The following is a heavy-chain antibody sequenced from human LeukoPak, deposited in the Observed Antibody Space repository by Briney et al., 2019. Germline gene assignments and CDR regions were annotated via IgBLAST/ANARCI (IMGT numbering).Heavy chain of an antibody. V-gene: IGHV3-66*01. Sequence: TGGSLRLSCAASGFTVSDNYMGWVRQPPGKGLEWVSVIYSGGNTFYPDSVRGRFTISRDDSKNTLYLQMNSLRAEDTAVYYCARAVTTGYFDLWGRGTLVTVSS. CDR2: IYSGGNT. CDR1: GFTVSDNY. D-gene: IGHD4-11*01. CDR3: ARAVTTGYFDL. J-gene: IGHJ2*01.